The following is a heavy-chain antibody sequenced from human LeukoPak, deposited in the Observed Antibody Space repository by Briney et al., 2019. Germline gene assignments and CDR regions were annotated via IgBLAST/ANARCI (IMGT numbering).Heavy chain of an antibody. V-gene: IGHV1-18*01. J-gene: IGHJ4*02. CDR1: GYTFTSYG. CDR2: ISAYNGNT. Sequence: GASVKVSCKASGYTFTSYGISWVRQAPGQGLEWMGWISAYNGNTNYAQKLQGRVTMTTDTSTSTAYMELRSLRSDDTAVYYCASPSSYSNYGGYFDYWGQGTLVTVSS. CDR3: ASPSSYSNYGGYFDY. D-gene: IGHD4-11*01.